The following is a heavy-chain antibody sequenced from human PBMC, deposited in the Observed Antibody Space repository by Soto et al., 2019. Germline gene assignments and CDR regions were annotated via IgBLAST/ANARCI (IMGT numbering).Heavy chain of an antibody. J-gene: IGHJ4*02. CDR1: GFTFDDYA. D-gene: IGHD5-18*01. Sequence: EVQLEESGGALVQPGRSLRLSCAASGFTFDDYAMYWVRQVLGKGLEWVSSISWNSGNIGYADSVKGGFTTSRDNAENSLYLQMNSLRTEDTALYYCVRSKGGYSYGTPFDYWGQGTLVTVSS. CDR3: VRSKGGYSYGTPFDY. CDR2: ISWNSGNI. V-gene: IGHV3-9*01.